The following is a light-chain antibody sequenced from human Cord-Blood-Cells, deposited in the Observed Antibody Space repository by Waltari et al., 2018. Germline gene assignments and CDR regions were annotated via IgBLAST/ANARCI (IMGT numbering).Light chain of an antibody. J-gene: IGLJ1*01. Sequence: QSALTQPPSVSGSPGQSITISCTGTSSDVGGYNYLAWYQQHPGKAPKIIIYDVSKRPSGVSNRFSGSKSGNTASLTISGLQAEDEADYYCSSYTSSSTYVFGTGTKVTVL. CDR1: SSDVGGYNY. CDR3: SSYTSSSTYV. CDR2: DVS. V-gene: IGLV2-14*01.